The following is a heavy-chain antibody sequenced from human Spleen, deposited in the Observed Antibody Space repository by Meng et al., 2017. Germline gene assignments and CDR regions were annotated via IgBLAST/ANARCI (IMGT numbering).Heavy chain of an antibody. D-gene: IGHD3-16*02. Sequence: GESLKISCKGSGYSFSSYWIGWVRQMPGKGLEWMGIIYPGDSDTIYNPSFQGQVTISVDESSSTAYLQWNSLKASDTATYYCARRFFDFVWGTYRGDDTFDIWGQGTVVTVSS. CDR1: GYSFSSYW. CDR3: ARRFFDFVWGTYRGDDTFDI. V-gene: IGHV5-51*01. J-gene: IGHJ3*02. CDR2: IYPGDSDT.